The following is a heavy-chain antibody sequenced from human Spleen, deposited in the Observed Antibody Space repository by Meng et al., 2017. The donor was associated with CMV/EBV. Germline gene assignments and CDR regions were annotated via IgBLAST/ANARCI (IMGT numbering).Heavy chain of an antibody. CDR2: IIHGGSP. D-gene: IGHD2-8*02. CDR3: ARRPTGIDY. Sequence: VPLQQWGAGLLKPSETLSLTCAVYGGSFSGYYWSWIRQPPGKGLEWIGEIIHGGSPSYNPSLKSRVTISIDTSKNQLSLMLSSVTAADTAVYYCARRPTGIDYWGQGTLVTVSS. J-gene: IGHJ4*02. V-gene: IGHV4-34*12. CDR1: GGSFSGYY.